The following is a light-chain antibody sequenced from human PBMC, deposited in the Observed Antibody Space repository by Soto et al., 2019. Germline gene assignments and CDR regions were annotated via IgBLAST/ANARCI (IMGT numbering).Light chain of an antibody. J-gene: IGKJ2*01. Sequence: EIVLTQSPGTLSLSPGERATLSCRASQSVSSSYLAWYQQKPGQAPRPLIYGASSRSTCIRDRISGSGSGTDFTLTISRLEPEDFAVYYCQQYGSSPMYTFGQRTKLEIK. V-gene: IGKV3-20*01. CDR3: QQYGSSPMYT. CDR1: QSVSSSY. CDR2: GAS.